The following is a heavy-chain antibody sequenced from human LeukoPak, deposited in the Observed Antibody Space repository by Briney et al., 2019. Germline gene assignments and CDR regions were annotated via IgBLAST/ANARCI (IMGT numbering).Heavy chain of an antibody. D-gene: IGHD5/OR15-5a*01. Sequence: PGRSLRLSCAASGFTFSSYGMHWVRQAPGKGLEGVAVIWYDGSNKYYADSVKGRFTISRDNSKNTLYLQMNSLRAEDTAVYYCAKDRSTYGYFDYWGQGTRVSVSS. CDR3: AKDRSTYGYFDY. CDR1: GFTFSSYG. V-gene: IGHV3-33*06. CDR2: IWYDGSNK. J-gene: IGHJ4*02.